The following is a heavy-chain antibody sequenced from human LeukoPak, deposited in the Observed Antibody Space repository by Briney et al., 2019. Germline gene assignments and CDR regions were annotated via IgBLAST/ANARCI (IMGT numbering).Heavy chain of an antibody. D-gene: IGHD4-11*01. V-gene: IGHV4-39*01. CDR2: MYYSGST. CDR1: GGSISSSSYH. J-gene: IGHJ4*02. CDR3: ARVRGDSNLDY. Sequence: SETLSLTCTVSGGSISSSSYHWGWIRQPPGKGLEWIVCMYYSGSTYYNPSLKSRVTISVDTSKNQFSLKLSSVTAADTAVYYCARVRGDSNLDYWGQGTLVTVSS.